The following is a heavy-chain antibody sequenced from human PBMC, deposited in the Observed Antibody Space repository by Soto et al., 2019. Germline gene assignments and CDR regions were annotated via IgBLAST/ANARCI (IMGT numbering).Heavy chain of an antibody. CDR3: ARSPRSSPYFDF. Sequence: GGSLEISCQCSGYTFSCFWIGWVRQLPGQGLGWVGIIYLGGHETRYSPSFLGKVTISTDTSYNTASLQWSSHAASDCAFCFCARSPRSSPYFDFWGQGALVTVSS. D-gene: IGHD6-13*01. V-gene: IGHV5-51*01. CDR1: GYTFSCFW. CDR2: IYLGGHET. J-gene: IGHJ4*02.